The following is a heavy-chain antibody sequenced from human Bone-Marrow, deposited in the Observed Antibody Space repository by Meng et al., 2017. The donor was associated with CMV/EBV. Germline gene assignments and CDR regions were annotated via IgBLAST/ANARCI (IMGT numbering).Heavy chain of an antibody. CDR3: ARDYYQYYFDY. Sequence: GGSLRLSCAASGFTFSSHAMHWVRQAPGKGLEWVELISYDGSNKYYADSVKGRFTISRDNSKNTLFLQMNSLRAEDTAVYFCARDYYQYYFDYWGQGTLVTVSS. D-gene: IGHD3-10*01. V-gene: IGHV3-30-3*01. CDR2: ISYDGSNK. J-gene: IGHJ4*02. CDR1: GFTFSSHA.